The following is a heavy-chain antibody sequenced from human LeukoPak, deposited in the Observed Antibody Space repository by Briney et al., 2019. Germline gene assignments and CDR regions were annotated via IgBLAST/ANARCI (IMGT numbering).Heavy chain of an antibody. V-gene: IGHV1-2*02. D-gene: IGHD1-26*01. CDR3: ARGASGSYYEAYYFDY. Sequence: ASVKVSCKASGYTFTGYYMHWVRQAPGQGLEWMGWINPNSGCTNYAQKFQGRVTMTRDTSISPAYMELSRLRSEDTAVYYCARGASGSYYEAYYFDYWGQGTLVTVSS. CDR2: INPNSGCT. J-gene: IGHJ4*02. CDR1: GYTFTGYY.